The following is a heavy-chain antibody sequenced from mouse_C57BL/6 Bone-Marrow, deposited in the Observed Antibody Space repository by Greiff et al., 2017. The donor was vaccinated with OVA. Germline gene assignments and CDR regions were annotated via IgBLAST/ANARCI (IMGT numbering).Heavy chain of an antibody. D-gene: IGHD1-1*01. J-gene: IGHJ1*03. Sequence: QVQLQQPGAELVKPGASVKLSCKASGYTFTSYWMQWVKQRPGQGLEWIGEIDPSDSYTNYNQKFKGKATLTVDTSSSTAYMQLSSLTSEDSAVYYCARETTVVFPDWYFDVWGTGTTVTVSS. CDR2: IDPSDSYT. CDR1: GYTFTSYW. V-gene: IGHV1-50*01. CDR3: ARETTVVFPDWYFDV.